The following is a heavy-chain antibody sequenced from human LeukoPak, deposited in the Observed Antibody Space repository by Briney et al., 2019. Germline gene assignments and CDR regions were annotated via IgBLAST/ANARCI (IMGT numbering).Heavy chain of an antibody. V-gene: IGHV1-2*02. D-gene: IGHD3-10*01. Sequence: GASVKVSCKASGYTFTGYYMHWVRQAPGQGLEWMGWINPNSGGTNYAQKFQGRVTMTRDTSISTAYMELSRLRSDDTAACYCASARPTYYYGSGSYSTFDYWGQGTLVTVSS. J-gene: IGHJ4*02. CDR2: INPNSGGT. CDR3: ASARPTYYYGSGSYSTFDY. CDR1: GYTFTGYY.